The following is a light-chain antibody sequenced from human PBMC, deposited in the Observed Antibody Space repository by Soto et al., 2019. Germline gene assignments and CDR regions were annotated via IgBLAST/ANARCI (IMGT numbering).Light chain of an antibody. CDR3: QSYDSSLSGYV. J-gene: IGLJ1*01. V-gene: IGLV1-40*01. Sequence: QSVLTQPPSVSGAPGQRITISCTGSSSNIGAGYDVHWFQQLPGTAPNLLIYGNTNRPSGVPDRFSGSKTGTSASLAITGLQADDEADYYCQSYDSSLSGYVFGTGTKVTVL. CDR2: GNT. CDR1: SSNIGAGYD.